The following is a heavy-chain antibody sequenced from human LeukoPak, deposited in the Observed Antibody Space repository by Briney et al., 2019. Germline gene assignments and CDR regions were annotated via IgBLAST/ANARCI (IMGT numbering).Heavy chain of an antibody. V-gene: IGHV1-24*01. D-gene: IGHD2-2*01. CDR3: ATDPVVGDAFDI. CDR1: GYTLTELS. CDR2: FDPEDGET. Sequence: ASVKVPCKVSGYTLTELSMHWVRQAPGKGLEWMGGFDPEDGETIYAQKFQGRVTMTEDTSTDTAYMELSSLRSEDTAVYYCATDPVVGDAFDIWGQGTMVTVSS. J-gene: IGHJ3*02.